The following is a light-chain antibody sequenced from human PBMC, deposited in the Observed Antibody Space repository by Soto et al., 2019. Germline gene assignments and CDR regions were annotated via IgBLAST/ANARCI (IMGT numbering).Light chain of an antibody. CDR3: QQYGSSPWT. J-gene: IGKJ1*01. V-gene: IGKV3-20*01. CDR2: GAS. CDR1: QSVSRM. Sequence: EIVLTQSPTTLSLSPGERATLSCRAGQSVSRMLAWYQHRPGQSTRLLIYGASSRPTGIPDRFSGSGSGTDFTLTISRLEPEDFAVYYCQQYGSSPWTFGQGTKVDIK.